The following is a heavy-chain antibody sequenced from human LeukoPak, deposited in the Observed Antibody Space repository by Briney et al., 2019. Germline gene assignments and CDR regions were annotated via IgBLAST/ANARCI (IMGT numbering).Heavy chain of an antibody. CDR2: ISSEGKTT. D-gene: IGHD6-13*01. V-gene: IGHV3-64D*06. J-gene: IGHJ4*02. Sequence: GSLRLSCSASGFIFSPYAMHWVRQAPGKGLEYVSSISSEGKTTYYADSVKGRITISRDNSKNTLYLQMSSLRPEDTAVYYCVKDRWVDHWGQGTLVTVSS. CDR1: GFIFSPYA. CDR3: VKDRWVDH.